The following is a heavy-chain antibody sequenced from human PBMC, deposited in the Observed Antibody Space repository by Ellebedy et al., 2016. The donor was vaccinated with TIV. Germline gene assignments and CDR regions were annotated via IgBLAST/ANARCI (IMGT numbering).Heavy chain of an antibody. Sequence: MPSETLSLTCAASGGSVSSNHWWSWVRQPPGKGLEWIGDIFHSGSTNYNPSLKSRVTISVDKSKNQFSLKLTSVTAADTAVYYCGRYYDSSGGSFFDYWGQGTLVTVSS. D-gene: IGHD3-22*01. CDR1: GGSVSSNHW. J-gene: IGHJ4*02. CDR3: GRYYDSSGGSFFDY. CDR2: IFHSGST. V-gene: IGHV4-4*02.